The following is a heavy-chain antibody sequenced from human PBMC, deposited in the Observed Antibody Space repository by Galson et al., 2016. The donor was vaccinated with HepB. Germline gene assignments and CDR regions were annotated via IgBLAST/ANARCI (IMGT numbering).Heavy chain of an antibody. CDR1: GITFGNHA. J-gene: IGHJ6*04. Sequence: SLRLSCAASGITFGNHAIHWVRQAPGKGLEWVAIIRSDGSNIDYADSVRGRVTISRDNSKNTVYLQMNSLRGKDTARYYCARPMEQGHWLGYGMDIWGTGTTVTVSS. CDR2: IRSDGSNI. V-gene: IGHV3-33*01. D-gene: IGHD3-10*01. CDR3: ARPMEQGHWLGYGMDI.